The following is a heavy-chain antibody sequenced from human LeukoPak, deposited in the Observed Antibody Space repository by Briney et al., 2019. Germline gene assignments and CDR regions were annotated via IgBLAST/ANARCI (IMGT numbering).Heavy chain of an antibody. CDR1: GFTFSSYG. D-gene: IGHD4-23*01. V-gene: IGHV3-33*01. CDR3: ARDRKTSDYGGGGFDP. J-gene: IGHJ5*02. Sequence: PGGSLRLSCAASGFTFSSYGMHWVRQAPGKGLEWVAAIWYDGSNKYYADSVKGRFTISRDNSKNTLYLQMNSLRAEDTAVYYCARDRKTSDYGGGGFDPWGQGTLVTVSS. CDR2: IWYDGSNK.